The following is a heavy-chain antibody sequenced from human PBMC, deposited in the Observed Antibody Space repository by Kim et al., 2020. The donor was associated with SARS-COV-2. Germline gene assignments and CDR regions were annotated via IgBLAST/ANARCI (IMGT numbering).Heavy chain of an antibody. CDR2: ISSSSSTI. J-gene: IGHJ1*01. V-gene: IGHV3-48*04. Sequence: GGSLRLSCAASGFTFSSYSMNWVRQAPGKGLEWVSYISSSSSTIYYADSVKGRFTISRDNAKNSLYLQMNSLRAEDTAVYYCARSLVAAAGTWAEYFQHWGQGTLVTVSS. D-gene: IGHD6-13*01. CDR3: ARSLVAAAGTWAEYFQH. CDR1: GFTFSSYS.